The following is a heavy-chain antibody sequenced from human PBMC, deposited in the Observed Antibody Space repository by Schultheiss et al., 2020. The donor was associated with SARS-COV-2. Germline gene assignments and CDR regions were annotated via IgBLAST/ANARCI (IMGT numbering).Heavy chain of an antibody. Sequence: ASVKVSCKASGYTFNSYVITWVRQAPGQGLEWMGWINPNSGGTNYAQKVQGRVTITRDTSASTAYMELSSLRSEDTAVYYCARRRNYFDYWGQGTLVTVSS. J-gene: IGHJ4*02. CDR2: INPNSGGT. CDR3: ARRRNYFDY. V-gene: IGHV1-18*01. CDR1: GYTFNSYV.